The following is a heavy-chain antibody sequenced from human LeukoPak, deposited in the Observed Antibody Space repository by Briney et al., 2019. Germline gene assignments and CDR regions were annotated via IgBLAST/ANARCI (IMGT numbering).Heavy chain of an antibody. Sequence: GGSLRLSCAASGFTVSSNYMSWVRQAPGKGLEWVSVIYSGGSTYYADSVKGRFTISRDNSKNTLYLQLNSLRAADTAVSYCAPHPNWFDPGSQGTLVTVSS. V-gene: IGHV3-53*01. CDR3: APHPNWFDP. J-gene: IGHJ5*02. CDR1: GFTVSSNY. CDR2: IYSGGST.